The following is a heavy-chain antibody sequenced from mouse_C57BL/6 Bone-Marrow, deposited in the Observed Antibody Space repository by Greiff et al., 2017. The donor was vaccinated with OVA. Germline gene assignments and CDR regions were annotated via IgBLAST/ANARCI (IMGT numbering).Heavy chain of an antibody. V-gene: IGHV1-19*01. J-gene: IGHJ4*01. CDR3: ARSVYSPKDY. Sequence: VQLKESGPVLVKPGASVKMSCKASGYTFTDYYMNWVKQSHGKSLEWIGVINPYNGGTSYNQKFKGKATLTVDKSSSTAYMELNSLTSEDSAVYYCARSVYSPKDYWGQGTSVTVSS. CDR1: GYTFTDYY. D-gene: IGHD2-1*01. CDR2: INPYNGGT.